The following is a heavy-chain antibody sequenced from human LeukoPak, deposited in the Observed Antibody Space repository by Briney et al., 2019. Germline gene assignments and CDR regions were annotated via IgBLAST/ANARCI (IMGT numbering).Heavy chain of an antibody. CDR1: GFTFSSYA. D-gene: IGHD2-8*01. V-gene: IGHV3-23*01. CDR2: ISGSGGST. J-gene: IGHJ3*02. Sequence: GGSLRLSCAASGFTFSSYAMSWVRQAPGKGLEWVSAISGSGGSTCYADSVKGRFTISRDNSKNTLYLQMNSLRAEDTAVYYCAKNQWFGTNGLDAFDIWGRGTMVTVSS. CDR3: AKNQWFGTNGLDAFDI.